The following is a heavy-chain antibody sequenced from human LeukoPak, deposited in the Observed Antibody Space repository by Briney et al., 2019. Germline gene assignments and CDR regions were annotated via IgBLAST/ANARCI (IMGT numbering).Heavy chain of an antibody. CDR2: IYYSGST. J-gene: IGHJ3*02. CDR3: ASTSCSGGSCYLSDAFDI. CDR1: GGSISSYY. D-gene: IGHD2-15*01. Sequence: PSETLSLTCTVSGGSISSYYWSWIRQPPGKGLEWIGYIYYSGSTNYNPSLKSRVTISVDTSKNQLSLKLSSVTAADTAVYYCASTSCSGGSCYLSDAFDIWGQGTMVTVSS. V-gene: IGHV4-59*01.